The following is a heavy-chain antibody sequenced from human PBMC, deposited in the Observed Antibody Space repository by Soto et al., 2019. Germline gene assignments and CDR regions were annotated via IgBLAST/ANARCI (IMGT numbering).Heavy chain of an antibody. V-gene: IGHV5-51*01. CDR2: IYPGDSDT. J-gene: IGHJ6*02. CDR1: GYSFTSYW. D-gene: IGHD5-12*01. CDR3: ARHRGSPGSYFGMDV. Sequence: GESLKISCKGSGYSFTSYWINWVRQMPGKGLEWMGVIYPGDSDTRYSPSFQGQVTISADKSINTAYLQWRSLKASDTAVYYCARHRGSPGSYFGMDVWGQGARVTVSS.